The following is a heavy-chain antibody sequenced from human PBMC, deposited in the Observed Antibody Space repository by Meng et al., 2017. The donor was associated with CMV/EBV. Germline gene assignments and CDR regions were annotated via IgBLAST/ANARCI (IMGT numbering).Heavy chain of an antibody. CDR3: AGGEVLGLIFDY. CDR1: GFTFDDYG. D-gene: IGHD1-26*01. Sequence: GESLKISCAASGFTFDDYGMSWVRQAPGKGLEWVSGIHWNGGSTGYANSVKGRFTISRDNAKNSLYLQMNSLRAEDTAVYYCAGGEVLGLIFDYWGQGTLVTVSS. CDR2: IHWNGGST. V-gene: IGHV3-20*04. J-gene: IGHJ4*02.